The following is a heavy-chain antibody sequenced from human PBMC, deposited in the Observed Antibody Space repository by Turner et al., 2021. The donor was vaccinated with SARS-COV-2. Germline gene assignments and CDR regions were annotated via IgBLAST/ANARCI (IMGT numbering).Heavy chain of an antibody. V-gene: IGHV1-24*01. Sequence: QVQLVQPGAEVTKPGASVKVSCKVSGYTLTELSMHWVRQAPGKGLEWMGGVAPEDGETIYAQKFQGRVTMTEDTSTDTAYMELSSLRSEDTAVYYCATGVAVAGTPSKYYYYYGMDVWGQGTTVTVSS. CDR3: ATGVAVAGTPSKYYYYYGMDV. CDR2: VAPEDGET. D-gene: IGHD6-19*01. J-gene: IGHJ6*02. CDR1: GYTLTELS.